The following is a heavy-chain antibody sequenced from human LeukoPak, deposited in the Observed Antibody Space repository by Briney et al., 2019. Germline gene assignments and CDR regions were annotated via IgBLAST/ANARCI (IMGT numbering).Heavy chain of an antibody. V-gene: IGHV3-53*01. J-gene: IGHJ4*02. Sequence: GGSLRLSCAASGFTVSSNYMSWVRQAPGKGLEWVSVIYSGGSTYYADSVKGRFTISRDNSKNTLYLQMNSLRAEDAAVYYCAKVVGATGSNFDYWGQGTLVTVSS. CDR1: GFTVSSNY. CDR2: IYSGGST. D-gene: IGHD1-26*01. CDR3: AKVVGATGSNFDY.